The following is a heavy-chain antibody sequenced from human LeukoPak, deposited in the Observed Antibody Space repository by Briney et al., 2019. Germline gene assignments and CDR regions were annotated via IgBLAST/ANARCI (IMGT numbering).Heavy chain of an antibody. D-gene: IGHD3-22*01. CDR1: GYTFTSYD. J-gene: IGHJ4*02. V-gene: IGHV1-18*01. CDR3: ARDLGDYYDSSGWSDY. CDR2: ISAYNGNT. Sequence: ASVKVSCKASGYTFTSYDISWVRQAPGQGLEWMGWISAYNGNTNYAQKLQGRVTMTTDTSTSTAYMELRSLRSDDTAVYYCARDLGDYYDSSGWSDYWGQGTLVTVSS.